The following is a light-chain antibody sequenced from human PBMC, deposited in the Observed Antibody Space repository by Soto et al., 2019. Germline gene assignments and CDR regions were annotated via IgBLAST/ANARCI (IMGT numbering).Light chain of an antibody. CDR1: NSDVDDYRY. CDR2: GVN. Sequence: QSVLTQPRSVSGSPGQSLTISCTGTNSDVDDYRYVSWYQQFPGKAPKLVIYGVNQRPSGVPNRFSASNSDNTASLTISGLQAEDEADYYCCSYAGTYTRVFGTGTKLTVL. CDR3: CSYAGTYTRV. J-gene: IGLJ1*01. V-gene: IGLV2-11*01.